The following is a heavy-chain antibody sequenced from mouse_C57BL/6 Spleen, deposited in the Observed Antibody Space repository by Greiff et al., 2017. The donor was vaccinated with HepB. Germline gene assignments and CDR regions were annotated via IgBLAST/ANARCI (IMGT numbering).Heavy chain of an antibody. CDR1: GFTFSDYG. J-gene: IGHJ3*01. D-gene: IGHD2-4*01. Sequence: EVKVVESGGGLVKPGGSLKLSCAASGFTFSDYGMHWVRQAPEKGLEWVAYISSGSSTIYCADTVKGRFTISRDNAKNTLFLQMTSLRSEDTAMYYCAIGYDYDDEFAYWGQGTLVTVSA. V-gene: IGHV5-17*01. CDR2: ISSGSSTI. CDR3: AIGYDYDDEFAY.